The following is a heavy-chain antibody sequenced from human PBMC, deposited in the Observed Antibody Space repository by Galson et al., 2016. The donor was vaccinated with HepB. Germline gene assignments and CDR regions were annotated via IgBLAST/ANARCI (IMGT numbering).Heavy chain of an antibody. D-gene: IGHD1-26*01. Sequence: SLRLSCAASGFTFSSYWMHWVRQVPGKGLVMVARTNTDGSDTGYADSVKGRFTISRDNAKNTLYLQMNTLRAEDTAVYYCARDYLMYTGSHFYSWGQGTLVTFPS. CDR1: GFTFSSYW. J-gene: IGHJ5*01. CDR3: ARDYLMYTGSHFYS. CDR2: TNTDGSDT. V-gene: IGHV3-74*01.